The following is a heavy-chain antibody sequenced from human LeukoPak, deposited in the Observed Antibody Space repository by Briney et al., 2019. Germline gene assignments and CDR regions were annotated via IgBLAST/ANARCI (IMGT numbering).Heavy chain of an antibody. J-gene: IGHJ3*02. D-gene: IGHD2-2*01. Sequence: SETLSLTCAVYGGSFSGYYWSWIRQPPGKGLEWIGEINHSGSTNYNPSLKSRVTISVDTSKNQFSLKLSSVTAADTAMYYCARGRCGTSCYWGPFDIWGQGTMVT. CDR1: GGSFSGYY. CDR3: ARGRCGTSCYWGPFDI. CDR2: INHSGST. V-gene: IGHV4-34*01.